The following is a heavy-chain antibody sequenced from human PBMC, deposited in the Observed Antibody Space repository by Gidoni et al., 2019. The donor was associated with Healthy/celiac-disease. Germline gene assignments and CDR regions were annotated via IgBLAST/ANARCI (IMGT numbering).Heavy chain of an antibody. CDR2: ISYDGSNK. CDR1: GFTFSSYG. CDR3: AKGRYSSGFDP. V-gene: IGHV3-30*18. D-gene: IGHD6-19*01. J-gene: IGHJ5*02. Sequence: QVQLVESGGGVVQPGRSLRLSCAASGFTFSSYGMPWVRQAPGKGLEWVAVISYDGSNKYYADSVKGRFTISRDNSKNTLYLQMNSLRAEDTAVYYCAKGRYSSGFDPWGQGTLVTVSS.